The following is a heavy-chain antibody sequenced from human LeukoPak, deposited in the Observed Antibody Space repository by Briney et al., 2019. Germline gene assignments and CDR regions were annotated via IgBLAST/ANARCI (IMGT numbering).Heavy chain of an antibody. CDR3: ARDRDTSTWYWGWFDP. Sequence: SETLSLTCTVSGYAISGGYYWAWIRQPPGEGPEWIGSVFRSGSTIYNPYLKSRVTISVDTSKNQLSLKLSSVTAADTAVYYCARDRDTSTWYWGWFDPWGQGALVTVSS. CDR2: VFRSGST. J-gene: IGHJ5*02. CDR1: GYAISGGYY. D-gene: IGHD2-8*02. V-gene: IGHV4-38-2*02.